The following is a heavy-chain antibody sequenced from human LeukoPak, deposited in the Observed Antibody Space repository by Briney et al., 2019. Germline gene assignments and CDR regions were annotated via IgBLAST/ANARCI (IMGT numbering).Heavy chain of an antibody. V-gene: IGHV3-48*01. D-gene: IGHD1-26*01. CDR1: GFTFSSYS. CDR2: ITGGTSSI. CDR3: ATLGGSYN. J-gene: IGHJ4*02. Sequence: PGGSLRLSCAASGFTFSSYSMNWVRQAPGKGLEWVSYITGGTSSIFYADSVKGRFAISRDNAKNSLYLQMNSLRAEDTAVYYCATLGGSYNWGQGTLVTVSS.